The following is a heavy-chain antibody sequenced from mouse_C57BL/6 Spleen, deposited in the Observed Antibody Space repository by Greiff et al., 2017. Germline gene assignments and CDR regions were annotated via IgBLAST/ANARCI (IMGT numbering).Heavy chain of an antibody. CDR1: GYTFTSYW. CDR2: IYPGSGST. Sequence: VQLQQPGAELVKPGASVKMSCKASGYTFTSYWITWVKQRPGQSLEWIGDIYPGSGSTNYNQKFKGKATVTVDKSSSTAYMQLSSLTSEDSAVYYCAIVDSNYVCYVDDWGQGTTLTVSS. CDR3: AIVDSNYVCYVDD. V-gene: IGHV1-55*01. J-gene: IGHJ2*01. D-gene: IGHD2-5*01.